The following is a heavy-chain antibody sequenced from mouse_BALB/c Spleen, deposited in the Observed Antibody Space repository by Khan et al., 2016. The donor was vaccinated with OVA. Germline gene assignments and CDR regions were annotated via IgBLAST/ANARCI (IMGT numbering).Heavy chain of an antibody. V-gene: IGHV1S136*01. Sequence: EVQLQQSGPEVIKPGASVKLSCKASGYTFTSYVMHWVKQKPGQGLEWIGYIYPYNDATQYNAKFNGKVTLTSDKSSSTAYMELSSLTSEDSAVYYSVPVGTYYVSFVYWGQGTLVTVSA. CDR2: IYPYNDAT. J-gene: IGHJ3*01. CDR3: VPVGTYYVSFVY. D-gene: IGHD1-1*01. CDR1: GYTFTSYV.